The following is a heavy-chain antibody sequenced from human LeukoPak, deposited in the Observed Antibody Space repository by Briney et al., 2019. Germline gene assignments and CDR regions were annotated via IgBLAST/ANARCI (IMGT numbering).Heavy chain of an antibody. CDR1: GGPFSGYY. V-gene: IGHV4-34*01. D-gene: IGHD2-2*01. J-gene: IGHJ4*02. CDR2: INHSGST. CDR3: ARLGEGYCSSTSCHGLDY. Sequence: SETLSLTCAVYGGPFSGYYWSWIRQPPGKGLEWIGEINHSGSTNYNPSLKSRVTISVDTSKNQFSLKLSSVTAADTAVYYCARLGEGYCSSTSCHGLDYWGQGTLVTASS.